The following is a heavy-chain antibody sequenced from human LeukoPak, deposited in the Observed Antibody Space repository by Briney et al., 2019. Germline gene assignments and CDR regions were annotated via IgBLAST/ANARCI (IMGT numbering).Heavy chain of an antibody. CDR2: VGGDGRVT. D-gene: IGHD5-24*01. V-gene: IGHV3-23*01. Sequence: GGSLRLSCAASGFTFSSYAMSWVRQAPGKGLEWVSSVGGDGRVTYYADSVKGRFTISRDNSKNTLFLQMNSLRVEDTAVYYCAKGISADGYNFERGAGYWGQGTQVTVSS. CDR3: AKGISADGYNFERGAGY. J-gene: IGHJ4*02. CDR1: GFTFSSYA.